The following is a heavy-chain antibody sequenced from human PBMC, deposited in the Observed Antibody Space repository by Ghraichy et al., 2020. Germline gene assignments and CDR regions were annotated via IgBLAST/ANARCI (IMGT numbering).Heavy chain of an antibody. D-gene: IGHD2-15*01. CDR2: IIPIFGTA. V-gene: IGHV1-69*13. Sequence: SVKVSCKASGGTFSSYAISWVRQAPGQGLEWMGGIIPIFGTANYAQKFQGRVTITADESTSTAYMELSSLRSEDTAVYYCARVEGGGGPGYYYGMDVWGQGTTVTVSS. CDR3: ARVEGGGGPGYYYGMDV. CDR1: GGTFSSYA. J-gene: IGHJ6*02.